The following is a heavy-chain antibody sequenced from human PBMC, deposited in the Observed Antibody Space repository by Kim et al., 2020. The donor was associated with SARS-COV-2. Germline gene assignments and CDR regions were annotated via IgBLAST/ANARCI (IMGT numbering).Heavy chain of an antibody. CDR3: ARSYDYDILPDV. J-gene: IGHJ6*02. Sequence: RYSPSFQGQVTISADKSISTAYLQWSSLKASDTAMYYCARSYDYDILPDVWGQGTTVTVSS. V-gene: IGHV5-51*01. D-gene: IGHD3-9*01.